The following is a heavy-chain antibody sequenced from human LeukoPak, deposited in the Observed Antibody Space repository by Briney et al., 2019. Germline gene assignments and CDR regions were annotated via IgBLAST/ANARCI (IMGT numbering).Heavy chain of an antibody. J-gene: IGHJ4*02. Sequence: GGSLRLSCAASGLTFSNNAMSWVRQAPGKGLEWVSAISGGGDSTSYADFVKGRFTISRDNSKNTLYLQMNSLRAEDTAIYYCAKDAPYVDMATMVKAYFFDYWGQGTLVTVSS. CDR2: ISGGGDST. D-gene: IGHD5-24*01. CDR1: GLTFSNNA. V-gene: IGHV3-23*01. CDR3: AKDAPYVDMATMVKAYFFDY.